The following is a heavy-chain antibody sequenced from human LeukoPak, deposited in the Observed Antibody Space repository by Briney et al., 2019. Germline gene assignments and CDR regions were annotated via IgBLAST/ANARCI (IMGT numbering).Heavy chain of an antibody. V-gene: IGHV3-23*01. J-gene: IGHJ4*02. D-gene: IGHD2-2*01. Sequence: PGGSLRLSCAASGFNFSSYAMSWFRQAPGKGLEWVSAISGSGGSTYYADSVKGRFTISRDNSKNTLYLQMNSLRAEDTAVYYCAKIKGYCSSTSCPIDYWGQGTLVTVSS. CDR1: GFNFSSYA. CDR3: AKIKGYCSSTSCPIDY. CDR2: ISGSGGST.